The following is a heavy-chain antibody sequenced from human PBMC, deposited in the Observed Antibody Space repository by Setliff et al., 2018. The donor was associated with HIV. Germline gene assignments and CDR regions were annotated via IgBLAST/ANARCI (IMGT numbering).Heavy chain of an antibody. J-gene: IGHJ4*02. V-gene: IGHV4-34*01. CDR3: ARVPFTTGFDY. D-gene: IGHD3-3*01. Sequence: SETLSLTCAVYGGSFSDYYWSWIRQSPGRGLEWIGEINHGGSTIYNPSLKSRVTISIDTSKNQFSLNLTSVTAADTAVFYCARVPFTTGFDYWGQGILVTVSS. CDR2: INHGGST. CDR1: GGSFSDYY.